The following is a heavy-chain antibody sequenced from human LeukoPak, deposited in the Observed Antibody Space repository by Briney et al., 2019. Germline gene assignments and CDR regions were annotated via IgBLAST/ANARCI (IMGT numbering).Heavy chain of an antibody. CDR2: INPNSGGP. V-gene: IGHV1-2*02. J-gene: IGHJ4*02. D-gene: IGHD1-26*01. CDR3: ARDPSGWELPTDY. CDR1: GYTFTGYC. Sequence: ASVEVSCKASGYTFTGYCMHWVRQAPGQGDEWMGWINPNSGGPNYAQKFHGSVTMTRDTAITTAYMELSRLRSDDTAVYYCARDPSGWELPTDYWGQGTLVTVSS.